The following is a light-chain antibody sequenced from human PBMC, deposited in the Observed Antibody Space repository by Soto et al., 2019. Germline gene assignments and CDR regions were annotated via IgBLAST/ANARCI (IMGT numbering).Light chain of an antibody. J-gene: IGLJ3*02. CDR1: SSNIGGNY. Sequence: QSVLTQPPSASGTPGQRVTISCSGSSSNIGGNYVYWYQQVPGTAPKLLIYDNNKRPSGIPDRFSGSKSGTSATLGITGLQTGYEADYYCGTWDSSLSAGKVFGGGTKLTVL. CDR3: GTWDSSLSAGKV. CDR2: DNN. V-gene: IGLV1-51*01.